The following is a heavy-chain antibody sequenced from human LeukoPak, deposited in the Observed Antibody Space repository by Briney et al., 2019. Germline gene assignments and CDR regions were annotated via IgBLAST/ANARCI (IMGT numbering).Heavy chain of an antibody. Sequence: PSETLSLTCTVSGGSISSSSYYWGWIRQPPGKGLEWIGSIYYSGSTYYNPSLKSRVTISVDTSKNQFSLKLSSVTAADTAVYYCARRMPIRNFQHWGQGTLVTVSS. CDR2: IYYSGST. J-gene: IGHJ1*01. CDR3: ARRMPIRNFQH. D-gene: IGHD2-2*01. V-gene: IGHV4-39*01. CDR1: GGSISSSSYY.